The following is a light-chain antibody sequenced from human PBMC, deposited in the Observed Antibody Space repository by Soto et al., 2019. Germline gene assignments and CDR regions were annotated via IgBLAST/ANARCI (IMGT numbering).Light chain of an antibody. CDR1: QSISSY. CDR2: AAS. V-gene: IGKV1-39*01. CDR3: QQSYSTPRT. J-gene: IGKJ1*01. Sequence: DIPMTQSPSSLSASVGDRVTITCRASQSISSYLNWYQQKPGKAPKLLIYAASSLQSGVPSRFSGSGSGTDFTLTISSRQPEDCATYYCQQSYSTPRTFGQGTKVEIK.